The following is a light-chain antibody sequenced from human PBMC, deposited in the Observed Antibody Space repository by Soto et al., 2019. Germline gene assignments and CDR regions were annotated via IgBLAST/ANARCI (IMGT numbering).Light chain of an antibody. CDR1: SSNIGNNY. Sequence: QSVLTQPPSVSAAPGQKVTISCSGSSSNIGNNYVSWYQQLPGTAPKLLIYDNNKRPSGIPDRFSGSKSGTSATLGITGLQTGDKADYYCGTWDSSLSAGGVFGGGTKLTVL. V-gene: IGLV1-51*01. CDR3: GTWDSSLSAGGV. CDR2: DNN. J-gene: IGLJ2*01.